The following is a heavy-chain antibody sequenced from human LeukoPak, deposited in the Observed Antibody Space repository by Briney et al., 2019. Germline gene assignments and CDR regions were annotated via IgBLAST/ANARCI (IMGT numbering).Heavy chain of an antibody. D-gene: IGHD3-9*01. CDR2: IYHSGST. CDR1: GGSISSSNW. J-gene: IGHJ4*02. CDR3: ARGHYDILTGYYSGDY. V-gene: IGHV4-4*02. Sequence: SGTLSLTCAVSGGSISSSNWWSWVRQPPGKGLEWIGEIYHSGSTNYNPSLKSRVTMSVDTSKNQFSLKLSSVTAADTAVYYCARGHYDILTGYYSGDYWGQGTLVTVSS.